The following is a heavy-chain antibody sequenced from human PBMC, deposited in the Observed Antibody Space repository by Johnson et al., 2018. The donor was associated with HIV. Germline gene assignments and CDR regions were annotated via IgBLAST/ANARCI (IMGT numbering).Heavy chain of an antibody. D-gene: IGHD3-10*01. J-gene: IGHJ3*02. Sequence: QVQLVESGGGVVQPGGSLRLSCAASGFTFSSYGMHWVRQAPGKGLEWVAVISYDGSKKYYGDSVKGRFNISRDNSKNTLFLQMNSLRAEDSAVYYCAKEGITMEVDIWGQGTMVTVSS. CDR2: ISYDGSKK. V-gene: IGHV3-30*18. CDR1: GFTFSSYG. CDR3: AKEGITMEVDI.